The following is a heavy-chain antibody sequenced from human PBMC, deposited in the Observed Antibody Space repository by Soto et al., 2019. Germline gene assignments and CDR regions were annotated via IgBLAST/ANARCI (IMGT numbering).Heavy chain of an antibody. CDR1: GGTFSSYA. J-gene: IGHJ3*02. CDR3: ASSRPGTYGDYKYWDAFDI. D-gene: IGHD4-17*01. Sequence: QVQLVQSGAEVKKPVSSVKVSCKASGGTFSSYAISWVRQAPGQGLEWMGGIIPIFGTANYAQKFQGRVTITADESTSTAYMELRSLRSEDTAVYYCASSRPGTYGDYKYWDAFDIWGQGTMVTVSS. CDR2: IIPIFGTA. V-gene: IGHV1-69*01.